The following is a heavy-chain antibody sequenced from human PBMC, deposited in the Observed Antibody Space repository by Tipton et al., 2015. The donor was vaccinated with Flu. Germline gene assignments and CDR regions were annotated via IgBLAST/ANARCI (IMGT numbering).Heavy chain of an antibody. V-gene: IGHV3-15*05. J-gene: IGHJ4*02. CDR3: TAGYGTSDCDF. D-gene: IGHD5-12*01. Sequence: SLRLSCAASGFTFSNAWMNWVRQAPGKGLEWVGRIKTKTDGGTTDYAAAVTDRFTISRDDSKDTVTLQMNSLKIEDTAVYYCTAGYGTSDCDFWGQGTLVTVSS. CDR2: IKTKTDGGTT. CDR1: GFTFSNAW.